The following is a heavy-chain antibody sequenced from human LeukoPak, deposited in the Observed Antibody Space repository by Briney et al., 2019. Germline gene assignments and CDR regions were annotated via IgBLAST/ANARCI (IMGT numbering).Heavy chain of an antibody. CDR3: ARGRRGSSWYPGYYDSSGYYCDY. CDR1: GGSFSGYY. J-gene: IGHJ4*02. CDR2: INHSGST. D-gene: IGHD3-22*01. V-gene: IGHV4-34*01. Sequence: PSETLSLTCAVYGGSFSGYYWSWIRQPPGKGLEWIGEINHSGSTNYNPSLKSRVTISVDTSKNQFPLKLSSVTAADTAVYYCARGRRGSSWYPGYYDSSGYYCDYWGQGTLVTVSS.